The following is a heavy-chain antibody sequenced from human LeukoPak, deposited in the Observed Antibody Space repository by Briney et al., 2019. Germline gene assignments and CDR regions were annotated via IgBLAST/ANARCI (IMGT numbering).Heavy chain of an antibody. V-gene: IGHV1-18*01. D-gene: IGHD6-13*01. Sequence: ASVKVSCTASGYTFTSYGISWVRQAPGQGLEWMGWISAYNGNTNYAQKLQGRVTMTTDTSTSTAYMELRSLRSDDTAVYYCARGLAIAAADDFDYWGQGTLVTVSS. CDR1: GYTFTSYG. CDR3: ARGLAIAAADDFDY. J-gene: IGHJ4*02. CDR2: ISAYNGNT.